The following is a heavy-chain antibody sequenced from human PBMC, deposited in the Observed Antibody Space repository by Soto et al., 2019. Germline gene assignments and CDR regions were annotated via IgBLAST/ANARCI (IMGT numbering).Heavy chain of an antibody. D-gene: IGHD4-17*01. CDR1: GFTFSNAW. CDR2: IKSKTDGGTT. J-gene: IGHJ4*02. CDR3: TTDPLDYGDYVNDY. V-gene: IGHV3-15*07. Sequence: GGSLRLSCAASGFTFSNAWMNWVRQAPGKGLEWVGRIKSKTDGGTTDYAAPVKGRFTITRDDSKNTLYLQMNSLKTEDTAVYYCTTDPLDYGDYVNDYWGQGTLVTVSS.